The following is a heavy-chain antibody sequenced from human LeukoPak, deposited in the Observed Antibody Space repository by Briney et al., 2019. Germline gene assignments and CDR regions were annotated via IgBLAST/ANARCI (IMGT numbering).Heavy chain of an antibody. CDR1: GYSISSGYY. V-gene: IGHV4-61*02. CDR3: AREDLYSSGTPSP. D-gene: IGHD6-19*01. Sequence: SSETLSLTCTVSGYSISSGYYWSWIRQPAGKGLEWIGRIYTSGSTNYNPSLKSRVTISVDTSKNQFSLKLSSVTAADTAVYYCAREDLYSSGTPSPWGQGTLVTVSS. J-gene: IGHJ5*02. CDR2: IYTSGST.